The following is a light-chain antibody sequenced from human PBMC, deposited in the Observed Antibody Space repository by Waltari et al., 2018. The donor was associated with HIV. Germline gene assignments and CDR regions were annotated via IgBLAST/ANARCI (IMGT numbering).Light chain of an antibody. V-gene: IGLV3-10*01. CDR1: AFPKTN. J-gene: IGLJ2*01. CDR3: YSTDSRGIVV. Sequence: SYELTQPPSVSVSPGQTARITSSGDAFPKTNAYLYQQKSCRAPVLVIFEDSKRPSGIPERFSGSSSGTMVTLIISGAQVEDEADYYCYSTDSRGIVVFGGGTKLTVL. CDR2: EDS.